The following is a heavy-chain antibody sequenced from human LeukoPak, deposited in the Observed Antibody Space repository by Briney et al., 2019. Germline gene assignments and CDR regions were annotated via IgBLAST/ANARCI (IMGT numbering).Heavy chain of an antibody. CDR1: GFSLSSYS. D-gene: IGHD6-13*01. CDR3: ARWLRGIAEEDGMDV. J-gene: IGHJ6*02. Sequence: PGGSLRLSCVASGFSLSSYSMNWVRQAPGKGLEWISFIRSSGGIIFYAESVKGRFTISRDNAKNSLFLQMNSLRAEDTAVYYCARWLRGIAEEDGMDVWGQGTTVTVSS. CDR2: IRSSGGII. V-gene: IGHV3-48*04.